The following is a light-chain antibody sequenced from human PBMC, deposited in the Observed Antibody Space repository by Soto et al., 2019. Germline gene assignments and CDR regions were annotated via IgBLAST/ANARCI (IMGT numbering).Light chain of an antibody. CDR1: QDISSW. CDR2: ASS. Sequence: DIQMTQSPSSVSASVGDRVTITCRASQDISSWLAWYQHKPGKAPQLLIHASSSLRSGVPSRFSGSGSGTDFTLTISSLQPEDFATYYCQQANSFPFTFGGGTKVEIK. J-gene: IGKJ4*01. CDR3: QQANSFPFT. V-gene: IGKV1-12*01.